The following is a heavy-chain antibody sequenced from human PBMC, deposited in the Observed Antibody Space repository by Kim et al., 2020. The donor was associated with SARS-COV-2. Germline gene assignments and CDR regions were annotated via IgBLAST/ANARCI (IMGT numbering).Heavy chain of an antibody. V-gene: IGHV4-39*01. D-gene: IGHD2-2*02. CDR2: IYYSGST. CDR3: ARKRLYCSSTSCYNYYFDY. Sequence: SETLSLTCTVSGGSISSSSYYWGWIRQPPGKGLEWIGSIYYSGSTYYNPSLKSRVTISVDTSKIQFSLKLSSVTAADTAVYYCARKRLYCSSTSCYNYYFDYWGQGTLVTVSS. CDR1: GGSISSSSYY. J-gene: IGHJ4*02.